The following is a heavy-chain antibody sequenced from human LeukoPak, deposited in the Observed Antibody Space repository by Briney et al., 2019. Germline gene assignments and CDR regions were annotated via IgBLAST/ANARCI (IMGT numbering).Heavy chain of an antibody. CDR1: GYTFTSYG. Sequence: GASVKVSCRASGYTFTSYGISWVRQAPGQGLEWMGWISAYNGNTNYAQKLQGRVTMTTDTSTSTAYMELRSLRSDDTAVYYCARDAPVLRYFDWFPLVTFDIWGQGTMVTVSS. V-gene: IGHV1-18*01. D-gene: IGHD3-9*01. CDR2: ISAYNGNT. J-gene: IGHJ3*02. CDR3: ARDAPVLRYFDWFPLVTFDI.